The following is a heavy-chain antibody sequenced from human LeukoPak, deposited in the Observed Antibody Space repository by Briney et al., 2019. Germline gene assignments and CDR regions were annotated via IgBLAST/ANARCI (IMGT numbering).Heavy chain of an antibody. J-gene: IGHJ4*02. V-gene: IGHV3-30*02. CDR3: AKDVYGSGSYFDY. CDR2: IRYDGSNK. CDR1: GFTFSSYG. D-gene: IGHD3-10*01. Sequence: GGSLRLSCAASGFTFSSYGMHWVRQAPGKGLEWVAFIRYDGSNKYYADSVKGRLTISRDNSKNTLYLQMNSLRAEDTAVYYCAKDVYGSGSYFDYWGQGTLVTVSS.